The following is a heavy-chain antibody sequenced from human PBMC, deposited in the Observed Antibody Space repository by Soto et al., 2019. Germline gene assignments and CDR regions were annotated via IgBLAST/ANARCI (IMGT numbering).Heavy chain of an antibody. CDR1: AFTFSSYW. CDR3: ARVRWSAYGSATFCRDDFDI. V-gene: IGHV3-74*01. J-gene: IGHJ3*02. D-gene: IGHD2-15*01. CDR2: INPDGSLT. Sequence: EGSLRLSCATSAFTFSSYWMHWVRQAPGKGLEWVSLINPDGSLTRNADSVEGRFTISRDNAKNTLYLQMNSLRAEDTAVYHCARVRWSAYGSATFCRDDFDILGQETMV.